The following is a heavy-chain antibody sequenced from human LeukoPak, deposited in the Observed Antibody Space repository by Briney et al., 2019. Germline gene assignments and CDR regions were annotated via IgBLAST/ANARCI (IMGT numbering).Heavy chain of an antibody. CDR1: GYTFTSYG. V-gene: IGHV1-18*01. D-gene: IGHD4-23*01. CDR3: ARSFGGQSGGFDY. CDR2: INPRNGET. J-gene: IGHJ4*02. Sequence: ASVKVSCKASGYTFTSYGISWVRQAPGQGLEWMGWINPRNGETNYAQNFQGRVTVTTDTSLSTTYMELSSLNSDDTAVFYCARSFGGQSGGFDYWGQGTLVSVSS.